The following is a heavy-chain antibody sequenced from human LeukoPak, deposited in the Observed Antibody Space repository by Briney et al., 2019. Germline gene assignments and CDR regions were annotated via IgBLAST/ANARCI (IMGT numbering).Heavy chain of an antibody. CDR3: ARGGIYSQGFDY. V-gene: IGHV3-21*01. CDR2: ISTTSNYI. Sequence: RGSLRLSCAASGLTFSSYSMNWVRQAPGKGLEWVSSISTTSNYIHYADSLKGRLAISRHNGKNSLYRQMNSLRAEDTAVYYCARGGIYSQGFDYWGQGSLVTVSS. CDR1: GLTFSSYS. J-gene: IGHJ4*02. D-gene: IGHD6-13*01.